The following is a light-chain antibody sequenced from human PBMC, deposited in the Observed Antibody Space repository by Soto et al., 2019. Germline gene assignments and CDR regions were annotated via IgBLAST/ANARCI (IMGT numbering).Light chain of an antibody. J-gene: IGKJ4*01. CDR3: QQYNSSPLT. CDR2: DAS. V-gene: IGKV1-5*01. CDR1: QSISDW. Sequence: DIQMTQSPSTLSASGGDRVTITCRANQSISDWLAWYQQKPGKAPNLLIYDASNLESGVPSRFSGSGSGTEFTLTISSLQPDDFASYYCQQYNSSPLTFGGGTKMEIK.